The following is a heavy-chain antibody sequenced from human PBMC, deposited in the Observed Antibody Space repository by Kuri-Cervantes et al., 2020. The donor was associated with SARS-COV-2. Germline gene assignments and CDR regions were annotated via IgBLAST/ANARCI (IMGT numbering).Heavy chain of an antibody. Sequence: GESLKISCAASGFTFSNYGMNWVRQAPGKGLEWLSYISNNDYTIYYADSVKGRFTISRDNSQNTLYLQMKSLRTEDTALYYCARGRLGAHDSWGQGTLVTVSS. CDR1: GFTFSNYG. J-gene: IGHJ4*02. CDR2: ISNNDYTI. V-gene: IGHV3-48*01. D-gene: IGHD4/OR15-4a*01. CDR3: ARGRLGAHDS.